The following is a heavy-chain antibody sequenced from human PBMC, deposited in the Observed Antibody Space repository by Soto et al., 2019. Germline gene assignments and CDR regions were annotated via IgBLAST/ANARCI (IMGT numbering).Heavy chain of an antibody. CDR3: AKRGAGHYFDY. V-gene: IGHV3-23*01. CDR2: ISGSGGST. J-gene: IGHJ4*02. D-gene: IGHD6-19*01. Sequence: EVQLLESRGGVVQPGGSLRLSCAASGFTFSSYAMSWVRQAPGKGLEWVSVISGSGGSTYYADSVKGRFTISRDNSKNRLYLQMNSLRAEDTAVYYCAKRGAGHYFDYWGQGTLVTVSS. CDR1: GFTFSSYA.